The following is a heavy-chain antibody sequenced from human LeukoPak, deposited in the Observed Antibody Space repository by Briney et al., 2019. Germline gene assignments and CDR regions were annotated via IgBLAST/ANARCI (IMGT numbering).Heavy chain of an antibody. CDR1: GYSFTSYW. Sequence: GESLKISCKGSGYSFTSYWIGWVRQMPGKGLEWMGIIYPGDSDTRYSPSFQGQVTISADKSISTAYLQWSSLKASDAAMYYCARGTNYYDFWSGYYQNDYWGQGTLVTVSS. CDR2: IYPGDSDT. D-gene: IGHD3-3*01. CDR3: ARGTNYYDFWSGYYQNDY. J-gene: IGHJ4*02. V-gene: IGHV5-51*01.